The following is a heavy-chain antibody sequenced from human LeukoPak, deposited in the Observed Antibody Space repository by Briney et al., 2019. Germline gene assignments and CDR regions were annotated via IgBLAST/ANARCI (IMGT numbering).Heavy chain of an antibody. CDR3: ARHTRQGYNYIYY. D-gene: IGHD5-24*01. CDR2: IYYKGNT. V-gene: IGHV4-59*08. Sequence: PSETLSVTCTVSGDSISGYYWSWIRQPPGKGLDWIGYIYYKGNTNSNPSLKGRVAISVDTSKNQFSLKLNSVVVADTAVYYCARHTRQGYNYIYYWGQGILVTVSS. CDR1: GDSISGYY. J-gene: IGHJ4*02.